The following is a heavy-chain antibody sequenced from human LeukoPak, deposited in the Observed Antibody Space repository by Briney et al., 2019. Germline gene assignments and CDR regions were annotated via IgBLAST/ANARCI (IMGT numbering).Heavy chain of an antibody. CDR1: GFTVSSNY. Sequence: PGGSLRLSCAASGFTVSSNYMSWVRQAPGKGLEWVSVIYSGGGTYYADSVKGRFTISRDNSKNTLYLQMNSLRAEDTAVYYCARVLREYYYDSSGYFDYWGQGTLVTVSS. J-gene: IGHJ4*02. D-gene: IGHD3-22*01. V-gene: IGHV3-53*01. CDR3: ARVLREYYYDSSGYFDY. CDR2: IYSGGGT.